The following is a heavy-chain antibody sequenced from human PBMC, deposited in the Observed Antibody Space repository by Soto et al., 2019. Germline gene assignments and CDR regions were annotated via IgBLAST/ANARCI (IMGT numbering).Heavy chain of an antibody. CDR3: ARDGGLPTYGMDV. CDR1: GGSISSYY. V-gene: IGHV4-59*01. D-gene: IGHD3-16*01. Sequence: QVQLQESGPGLVKPSETLSLTCTVSGGSISSYYWSWIRQPPGKGLEWIGYIYYSGSTNYNPSLKSRVTISVDTSKNQYSLKLSSVTAADTAVYYCARDGGLPTYGMDVWGQGTTVTVSS. CDR2: IYYSGST. J-gene: IGHJ6*02.